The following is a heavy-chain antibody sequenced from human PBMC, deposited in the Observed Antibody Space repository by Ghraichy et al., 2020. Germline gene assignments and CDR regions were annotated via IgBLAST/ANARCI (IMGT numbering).Heavy chain of an antibody. CDR2: IFSNDEK. CDR1: GFSLSSATMG. D-gene: IGHD2-15*01. J-gene: IGHJ4*02. Sequence: SGPTLVKPTETLTLTCTVSGFSLSSATMGVTWIRQPPGKALEWLAHIFSNDEKSYSPSLKSRLTISKVTSKSQVVLTMTNMDPVDTGTYYCARIGHLVVPDYWGRGTLVTVSS. V-gene: IGHV2-26*01. CDR3: ARIGHLVVPDY.